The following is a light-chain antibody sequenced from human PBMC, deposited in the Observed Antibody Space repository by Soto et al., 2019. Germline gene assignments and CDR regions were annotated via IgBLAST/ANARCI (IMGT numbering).Light chain of an antibody. V-gene: IGKV1-6*01. CDR3: LQDFKYLRT. J-gene: IGKJ1*01. Sequence: AILMTQSPSSLSASVGDRVTITCRASQGIRNDLAWYQQKPGKAPKLLFYEASTLQSGVPSRFSGSYSGTDFTLTIGSLQPQDFATYYCLQDFKYLRTFGQGTKVEMK. CDR1: QGIRND. CDR2: EAS.